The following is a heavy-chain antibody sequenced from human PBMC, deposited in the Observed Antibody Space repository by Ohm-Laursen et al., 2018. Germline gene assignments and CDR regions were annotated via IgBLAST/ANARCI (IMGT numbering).Heavy chain of an antibody. J-gene: IGHJ4*02. Sequence: SLRLSCAASGFIFRSYAMTWVRQAPGQGLEWVASVSGSGDSTYYVDSVKGRFTILRDNAKETVYLHMNRMRADDTAVYYCAKGTLGVIVHYYDSSGHYDYWGRGTLVTVSS. CDR3: AKGTLGVIVHYYDSSGHYDY. CDR1: GFIFRSYA. CDR2: VSGSGDST. V-gene: IGHV3-23*01. D-gene: IGHD3-22*01.